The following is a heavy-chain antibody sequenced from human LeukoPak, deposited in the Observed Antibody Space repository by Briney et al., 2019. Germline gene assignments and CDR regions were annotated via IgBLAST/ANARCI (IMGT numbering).Heavy chain of an antibody. CDR3: PRESFWSGFPRVFDY. D-gene: IGHD3-3*01. CDR2: IYYSGST. J-gene: IGHJ4*02. V-gene: IGHV4-39*07. Sequence: PSETLSLTCTVSGGSISSYYWSWIRQPPGKGPEWIGSIYYSGSTYYNPSLKRRVTLSVDTSKNQFSLKLGSVTPPDPAWYSCPRESFWSGFPRVFDYWGQGTLVTVSS. CDR1: GGSISSYY.